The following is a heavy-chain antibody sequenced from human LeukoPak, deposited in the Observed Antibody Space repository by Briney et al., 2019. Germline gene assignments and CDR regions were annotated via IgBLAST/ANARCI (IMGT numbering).Heavy chain of an antibody. J-gene: IGHJ4*02. CDR1: GYTFFYYG. Sequence: ASVKVSCKASGYTFFYYGVTWVRQVPGQGLEWMGWISVANGKTNYAQKLQGRVTLTTDISTSTAYMELRSLRSDDTAVYYCARVDCSGDSCYSAGYWGQGTLVTVSS. CDR3: ARVDCSGDSCYSAGY. CDR2: ISVANGKT. D-gene: IGHD2-15*01. V-gene: IGHV1-18*01.